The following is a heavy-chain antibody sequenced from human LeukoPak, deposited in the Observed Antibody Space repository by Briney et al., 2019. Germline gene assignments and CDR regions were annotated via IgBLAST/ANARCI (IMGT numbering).Heavy chain of an antibody. CDR3: ARDRILVGIDY. CDR1: GGSISSGAYY. J-gene: IGHJ4*02. Sequence: PSETLSLTCSVSGGSISSGAYYWSWLRQHPGKGLEWIGYIYYSGTTYYNPSLKSRITISVDTSKNQFSLKLRSVTAADTAVYYCARDRILVGIDYWGQGTLVTVSS. D-gene: IGHD2-15*01. CDR2: IYYSGTT. V-gene: IGHV4-31*03.